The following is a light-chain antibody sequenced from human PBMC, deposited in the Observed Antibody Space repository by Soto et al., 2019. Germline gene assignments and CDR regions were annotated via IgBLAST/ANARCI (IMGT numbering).Light chain of an antibody. J-gene: IGKJ2*01. CDR1: QSISSY. CDR2: AAS. Sequence: DIQMTQSPSSLSASVGDRVTITCRASQSISSYLNWYQQKPGTAPRLLIYAASSLQSGVPSRFSGSGSGTDFTLTISSLQPEDVATYYCQQIYSTAYTVVQGTKLEMK. CDR3: QQIYSTAYT. V-gene: IGKV1-39*01.